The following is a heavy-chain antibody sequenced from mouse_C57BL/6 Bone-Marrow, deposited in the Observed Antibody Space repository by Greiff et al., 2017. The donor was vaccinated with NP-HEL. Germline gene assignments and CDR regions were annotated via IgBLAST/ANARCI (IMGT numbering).Heavy chain of an antibody. J-gene: IGHJ1*03. CDR3: ARWGLIWDPYWYFDV. CDR1: GYTFTDYN. D-gene: IGHD1-1*02. Sequence: VQLQQSGPELVKPGASVKIPCKASGYTFTDYNMDWVKQSHGKSLEWIGDINPNNGGTIYNQKFKGKATLTVDKSSSTAYMELRSLTSEDTAVYYCARWGLIWDPYWYFDVWGTGTTVTVSS. V-gene: IGHV1-18*01. CDR2: INPNNGGT.